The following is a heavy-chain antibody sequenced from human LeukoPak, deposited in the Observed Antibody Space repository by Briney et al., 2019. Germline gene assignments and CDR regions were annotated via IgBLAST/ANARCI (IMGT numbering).Heavy chain of an antibody. CDR3: AKAFQRGWERDAFAF. Sequence: GGSLRLSCAASGFTFSTYWMHWVRQAPGKGLVWVSRINSDGSRTTYADSVKGRFTISRDNSKNTLYLQMNSLGADDTAVYYCAKAFQRGWERDAFAFWGQGTLVTVSS. CDR2: INSDGSRT. D-gene: IGHD1-26*01. V-gene: IGHV3-74*01. CDR1: GFTFSTYW. J-gene: IGHJ3*01.